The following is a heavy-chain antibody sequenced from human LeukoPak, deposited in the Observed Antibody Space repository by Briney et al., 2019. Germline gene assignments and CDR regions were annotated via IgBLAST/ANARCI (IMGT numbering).Heavy chain of an antibody. D-gene: IGHD3-10*01. CDR1: GYTFTGYY. J-gene: IGHJ2*01. CDR2: INPNTGDT. CDR3: ARATGDRRILAL. V-gene: IGHV1-2*02. Sequence: ASVKVSRKASGYTFTGYYMHWVRQAPGQGVEWMGWINPNTGDTNYAQKFQGRVTMTRDTSISTAYMVLSRLRSDDTAVYYCARATGDRRILALWGRGTLVTVSS.